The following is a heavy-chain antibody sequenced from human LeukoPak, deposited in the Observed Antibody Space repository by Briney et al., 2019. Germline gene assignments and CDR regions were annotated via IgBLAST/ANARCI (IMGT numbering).Heavy chain of an antibody. J-gene: IGHJ3*02. CDR3: ASVEIMIVVVTHDAFDI. Sequence: PGGSLRLSCAASGFTFSSYAMSWVRQAPGKGLEWVSAISGSGGSTYYADSVKGRFTISRDNSKNTLYLQMNSLRAEDTAVYYCASVEIMIVVVTHDAFDIWGQGTMVTVSS. CDR2: ISGSGGST. CDR1: GFTFSSYA. V-gene: IGHV3-23*01. D-gene: IGHD3-22*01.